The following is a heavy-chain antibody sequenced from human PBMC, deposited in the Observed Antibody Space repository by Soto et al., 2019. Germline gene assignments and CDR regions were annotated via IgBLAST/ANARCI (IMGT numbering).Heavy chain of an antibody. Sequence: EVQLVESGGGLVQPGGSLRLSCEASGFTFSDHYMDWVRQAPGKGLEWVGRTRNKANSYTTEYAASVKGRFTISRDDSKNSLYLQMNSLKTEDTAVYYCARVRSSSWRLDAFDIWGQGTVVTVSS. CDR1: GFTFSDHY. D-gene: IGHD6-13*01. J-gene: IGHJ3*02. CDR3: ARVRSSSWRLDAFDI. CDR2: TRNKANSYTT. V-gene: IGHV3-72*01.